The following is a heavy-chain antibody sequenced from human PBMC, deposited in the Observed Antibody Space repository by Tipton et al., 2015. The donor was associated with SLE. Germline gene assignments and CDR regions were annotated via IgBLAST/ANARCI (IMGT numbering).Heavy chain of an antibody. CDR2: ISAYNGNT. D-gene: IGHD6-13*01. J-gene: IGHJ6*02. CDR1: GYNFTSYG. CDR3: ARSSRVSAAGTFYYHGMDV. V-gene: IGHV1-18*04. Sequence: QSGPEVKKPGASVKVSCKASGYNFTSYGITWVRQAPGQGLEWMGWISAYNGNTNDAQKFQGRVTMTTDTSTSTAYMDLRSLRSDDTAVYYCARSSRVSAAGTFYYHGMDVWGQGTTVIVSS.